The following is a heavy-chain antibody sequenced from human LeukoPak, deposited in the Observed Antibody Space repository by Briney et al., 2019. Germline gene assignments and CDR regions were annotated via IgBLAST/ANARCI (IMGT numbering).Heavy chain of an antibody. V-gene: IGHV3-48*04. CDR2: ISSGGTAI. CDR3: ARPYSSASGSSYFDY. CDR1: GFTFGSYG. Sequence: PGGSLRLSCAASGFTFGSYGMHWVRQAPGKGLEWVPYISSGGTAIIYGDSVKGRLTISRENAENSVYLQMNSLRPEDTAVYYCARPYSSASGSSYFDYWGQGTLVTVSS. J-gene: IGHJ4*02. D-gene: IGHD3-10*01.